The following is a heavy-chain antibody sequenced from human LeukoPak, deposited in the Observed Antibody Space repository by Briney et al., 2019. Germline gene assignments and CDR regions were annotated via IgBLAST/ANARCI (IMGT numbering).Heavy chain of an antibody. V-gene: IGHV4-39*07. CDR1: GGSISSGGYY. D-gene: IGHD3-22*01. Sequence: SETLSLTCTVSGGSISSGGYYWSWIRQPPGKGLEWIGEINHSGSTNYNPSLKSRVTISVDTSKNQFSLKLSSVTAADTAVYYCARGGGSSGYYYDYWGQGTLVTVSS. CDR3: ARGGGSSGYYYDY. CDR2: INHSGST. J-gene: IGHJ4*02.